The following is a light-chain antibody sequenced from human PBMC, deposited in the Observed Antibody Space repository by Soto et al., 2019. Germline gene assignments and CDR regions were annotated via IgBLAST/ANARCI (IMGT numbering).Light chain of an antibody. CDR2: GAS. CDR3: QHSYSPPPWT. J-gene: IGKJ1*01. Sequence: DIQMTQSPSSLSASVGDRVTITCRASQSIVTYLNWYLQKRGKAPKLLIYGASNLQSGVPSRFSGSGSGTDFTLTMSSLQPEAFETYVCQHSYSPPPWTFGQGTKVDIK. V-gene: IGKV1-39*01. CDR1: QSIVTY.